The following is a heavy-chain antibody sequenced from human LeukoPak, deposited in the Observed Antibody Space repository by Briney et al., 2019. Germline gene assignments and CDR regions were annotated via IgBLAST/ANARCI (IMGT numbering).Heavy chain of an antibody. CDR1: GFTFSSYA. Sequence: GGSLRLSCAASGFTFSSYAVSWVRQAPGKGLEWVSAISGSGGSTYYADSVKGRFTISRDNSKNTLYLQMNSLRAEDTAVYYCAKVGPVVPAASYYFDYWGQGTLVTVSS. J-gene: IGHJ4*02. D-gene: IGHD2-2*01. CDR3: AKVGPVVPAASYYFDY. V-gene: IGHV3-23*01. CDR2: ISGSGGST.